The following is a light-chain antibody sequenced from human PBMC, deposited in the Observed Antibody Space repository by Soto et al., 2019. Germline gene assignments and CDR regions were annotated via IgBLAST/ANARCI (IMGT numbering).Light chain of an antibody. V-gene: IGLV2-14*01. CDR2: EVT. Sequence: QSALTQPASVSGSPGQSITISCTGTGSDVGGYNYVSWYQQHPGKVPKLLISEVTNRPSGVSNRFSGSKSGNTASLTISGLQAADEADYYCCSLTTSHTYVFGSGTKVTVL. J-gene: IGLJ1*01. CDR1: GSDVGGYNY. CDR3: CSLTTSHTYV.